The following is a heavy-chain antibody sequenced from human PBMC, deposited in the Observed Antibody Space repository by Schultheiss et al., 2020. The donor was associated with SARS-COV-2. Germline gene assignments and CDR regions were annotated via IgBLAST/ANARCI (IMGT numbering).Heavy chain of an antibody. CDR3: ARGPSPDYGYYFDY. V-gene: IGHV3-23*01. Sequence: GGSLRLSCAASGFTFSSYGMHWVRQAPGKGLEWVSGIIGTGSNTFYADSMKGRFTISRDNLKNTVYLQMNSLRGEDTAVYYCARGPSPDYGYYFDYWGQGTLVTVSS. D-gene: IGHD4-17*01. J-gene: IGHJ4*02. CDR2: IIGTGSNT. CDR1: GFTFSSYG.